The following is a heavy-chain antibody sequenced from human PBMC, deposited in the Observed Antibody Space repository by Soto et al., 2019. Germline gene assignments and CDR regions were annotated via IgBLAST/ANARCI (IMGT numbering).Heavy chain of an antibody. V-gene: IGHV3-23*01. CDR2: ISGSGGST. D-gene: IGHD2-15*01. Sequence: PGGSLRLCSAASGFTFSSSAMSWVRKAPWKGLEWFSAISGSGGSTYYADSVKGRFTISRDNSKNTLYLQMNSLRAEDTAVYYCAKDPTSFYCSGGSCYFDCWGQGT. J-gene: IGHJ4*02. CDR1: GFTFSSSA. CDR3: AKDPTSFYCSGGSCYFDC.